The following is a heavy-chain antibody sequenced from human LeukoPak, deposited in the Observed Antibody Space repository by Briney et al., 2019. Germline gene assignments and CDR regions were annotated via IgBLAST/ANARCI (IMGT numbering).Heavy chain of an antibody. CDR3: VKADYYDTSNYYYRYFQY. CDR2: ISSNGGST. J-gene: IGHJ1*01. D-gene: IGHD3-22*01. Sequence: GGSLRLSCSASGFTFSSYTMHWVRQAPGKGLEYVSAISSNGGSTYYADSVKGRFTISRDNSKNTLYLQMSSLRAEDTAVYYCVKADYYDTSNYYYRYFQYWGQGTLVAVSS. V-gene: IGHV3-64D*09. CDR1: GFTFSSYT.